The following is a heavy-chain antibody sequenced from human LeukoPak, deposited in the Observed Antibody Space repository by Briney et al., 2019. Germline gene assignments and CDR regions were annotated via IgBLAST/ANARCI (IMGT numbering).Heavy chain of an antibody. CDR1: GGSISSGGYY. V-gene: IGHV4-31*03. CDR2: IYYSGST. D-gene: IGHD3/OR15-3a*01. CDR3: ARGQLVGPQGDAFDI. Sequence: SETLSLTCTVSGGSISSGGYYWSWIRQHPGKGLEWIGYIYYSGSTYYNPSLKSRVTISVGTSKNQFSLKLSSVTAADTAVYYCARGQLVGPQGDAFDIWGQGTMVTVSS. J-gene: IGHJ3*02.